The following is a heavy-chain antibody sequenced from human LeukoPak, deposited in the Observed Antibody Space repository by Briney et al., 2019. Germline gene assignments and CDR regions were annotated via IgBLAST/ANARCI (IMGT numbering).Heavy chain of an antibody. J-gene: IGHJ4*02. CDR1: GGSISDYY. D-gene: IGHD6-13*01. CDR3: ARYIAGVGFYYFDY. V-gene: IGHV4-59*01. CDR2: MHYSGTT. Sequence: SETLSLTCTVSGGSISDYYWNWIRQSPGKAPEWIGYMHYSGTTNYNPSLKSRVTISLDTSKNQFSLKLSSLTAADTAVYYCARYIAGVGFYYFDYWGQGTLVTVSS.